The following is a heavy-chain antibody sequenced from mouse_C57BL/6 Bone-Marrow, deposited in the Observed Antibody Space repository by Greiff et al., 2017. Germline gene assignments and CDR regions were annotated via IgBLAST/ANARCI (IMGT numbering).Heavy chain of an antibody. Sequence: QVQLKQSGAELVRPGASVKMSCKASGYTFTSYNMHWVKQTHRPGLEWIGAIYPGNGDTSYNQKLKGQATLPVDKYYSKAYMQLSSLTSEDSAVYFCARANYYGSDYWGQGTTLTVSS. CDR2: IYPGNGDT. CDR3: ARANYYGSDY. D-gene: IGHD1-1*01. V-gene: IGHV1-12*01. CDR1: GYTFTSYN. J-gene: IGHJ2*01.